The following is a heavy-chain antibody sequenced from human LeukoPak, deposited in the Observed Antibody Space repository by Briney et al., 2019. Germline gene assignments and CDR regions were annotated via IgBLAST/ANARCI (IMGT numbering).Heavy chain of an antibody. CDR1: GFSFSTYW. J-gene: IGHJ4*02. CDR2: IDQGGSVR. CDR3: ARDPESSSFDL. V-gene: IGHV3-7*01. Sequence: PGGSLRLSCAASGFSFSTYWMSWVRQTPEKGLEFVANIDQGGSVRNYMDSVKGRCTISRDNAKKSLYLEINSLRADDTAVYYCARDPESSSFDLWGRGALVTVSS. D-gene: IGHD6-13*01.